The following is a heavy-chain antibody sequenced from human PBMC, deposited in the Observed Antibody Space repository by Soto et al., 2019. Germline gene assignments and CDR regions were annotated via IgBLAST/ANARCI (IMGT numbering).Heavy chain of an antibody. CDR1: RFNFSAYG. CDR3: AKARYASGWSGLDT. D-gene: IGHD6-19*01. V-gene: IGHV3-30*18. CDR2: ISYDGVNK. Sequence: GGSLRLSCAASRFNFSAYGMHWVRQAPGKGLEWVAGISYDGVNKFYSASMKGRLTVSRDNAKNTFYLQMNSLRPADTALYYCAKARYASGWSGLDTWGQGALVTVSS. J-gene: IGHJ5*02.